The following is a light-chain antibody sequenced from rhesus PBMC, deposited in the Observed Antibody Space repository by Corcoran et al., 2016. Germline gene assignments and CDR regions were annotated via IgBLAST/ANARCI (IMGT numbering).Light chain of an antibody. CDR3: QHGYGTPWT. Sequence: DIQMTQSPSSLSASVGDTVTITCRASQGLSNHLAWYQQKPGKVPKALIYSVSTLQSGVPSRFSGIGSGTDFTLTISSLQPEDFATYYCQHGYGTPWTFGQGTKVEIK. J-gene: IGKJ1*01. CDR2: SVS. V-gene: IGKV1S15*01. CDR1: QGLSNH.